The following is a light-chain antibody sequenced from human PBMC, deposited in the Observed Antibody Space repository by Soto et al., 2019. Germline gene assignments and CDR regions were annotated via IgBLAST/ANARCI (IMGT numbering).Light chain of an antibody. Sequence: ENVLTQSPGTLSLSPGERATLSCRASQSVTINYLAWYQQKPGQAPRLLIYGVSTRATGIPNRFSGSGSGTDFTLTIGRLEPEDFAVYYCQQYGSSPFTFGPGTKVDIK. CDR1: QSVTINY. CDR2: GVS. V-gene: IGKV3-20*01. J-gene: IGKJ3*01. CDR3: QQYGSSPFT.